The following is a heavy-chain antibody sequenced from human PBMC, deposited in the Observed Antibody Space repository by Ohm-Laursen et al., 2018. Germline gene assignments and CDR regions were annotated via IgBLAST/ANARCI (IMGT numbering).Heavy chain of an antibody. J-gene: IGHJ4*02. CDR3: AKVEGYAGAH. CDR1: GFTFDDYA. CDR2: ISWNSGNI. V-gene: IGHV3-9*01. Sequence: SLRLSCTASGFTFDDYAMHWVRQAPGKGLEWVSGISWNSGNIGYADSVKGRFTISRDNAKNSLYLQMNSLRAEDTALYYCAKVEGYAGAHWGQGTLVTVSS. D-gene: IGHD3-16*01.